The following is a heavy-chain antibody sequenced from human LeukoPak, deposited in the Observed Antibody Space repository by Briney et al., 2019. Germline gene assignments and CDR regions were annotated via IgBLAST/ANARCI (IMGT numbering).Heavy chain of an antibody. CDR1: GYTFTSYY. D-gene: IGHD5-18*01. V-gene: IGHV1-46*01. J-gene: IGHJ4*02. CDR2: INPSGGST. Sequence: ASVKVSCKASGYTFTSYYMHWVRQAPGQGLEWMGIINPSGGSTSYAQKFQGRVTMTRDMSTSTVYMELSSLRSEDTAVYYCARAPTWIQLFDYWGQGTLVTVSS. CDR3: ARAPTWIQLFDY.